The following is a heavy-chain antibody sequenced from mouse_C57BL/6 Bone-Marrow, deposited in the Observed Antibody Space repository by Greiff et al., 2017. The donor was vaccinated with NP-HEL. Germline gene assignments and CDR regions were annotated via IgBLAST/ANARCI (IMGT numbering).Heavy chain of an antibody. Sequence: QVQLKQSGAELVRPGASVTLSCKASGYTFTDYEMHWVKQTPVHGLEWIGAIDPETGGTAYNQKFTGKAILTADKSSSTAYMELRSLTSEDSAVYYCTRWADGSSYDWYFDVWGTGTTVTVSS. V-gene: IGHV1-15*01. CDR3: TRWADGSSYDWYFDV. CDR2: IDPETGGT. CDR1: GYTFTDYE. J-gene: IGHJ1*03. D-gene: IGHD1-1*01.